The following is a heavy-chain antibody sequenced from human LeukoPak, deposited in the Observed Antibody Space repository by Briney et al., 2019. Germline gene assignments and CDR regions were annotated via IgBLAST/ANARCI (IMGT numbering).Heavy chain of an antibody. Sequence: PSETLSLTCTVFGYSISSAYYWGWIRQPPGKGLEWIGSIYHSGSTYYNPSLKSRVTISVDTSKNQFSLKLSSVTAADTAVYYCASHYYDSSGYYSGFDYWGQGTLVTVSS. V-gene: IGHV4-38-2*02. CDR2: IYHSGST. D-gene: IGHD3-22*01. J-gene: IGHJ4*02. CDR3: ASHYYDSSGYYSGFDY. CDR1: GYSISSAYY.